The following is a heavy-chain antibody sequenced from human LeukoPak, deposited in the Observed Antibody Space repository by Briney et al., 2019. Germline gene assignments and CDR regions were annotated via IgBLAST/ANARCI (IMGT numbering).Heavy chain of an antibody. CDR3: ARVGATVVPHPHWYFDL. J-gene: IGHJ2*01. CDR2: INHSGST. V-gene: IGHV4-34*01. Sequence: SETLSLTCAVYGGSFSGYYWSWIRQPPGKGLEWIGEINHSGSTNYNPSLKSRVTISVDTSKNQFSLKLSSVTAADTAVYYCARVGATVVPHPHWYFDLWGRGTLVTVSS. D-gene: IGHD4-23*01. CDR1: GGSFSGYY.